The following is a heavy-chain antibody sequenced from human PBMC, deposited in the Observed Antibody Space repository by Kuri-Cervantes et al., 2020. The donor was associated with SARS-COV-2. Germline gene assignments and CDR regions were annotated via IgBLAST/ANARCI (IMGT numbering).Heavy chain of an antibody. CDR2: MNPNSGNT. Sequence: ASVKVSCKASGYTFTSYDINWVRQATGQGLEWMGWMNPNSGNTGYAQKFQGRVTMTRNASISTAYMELSSLRSEDTAVYYCARVHCSGGSCPYPYAFDIWGQGTMVTVSS. V-gene: IGHV1-8*01. J-gene: IGHJ3*02. CDR1: GYTFTSYD. CDR3: ARVHCSGGSCPYPYAFDI. D-gene: IGHD2-15*01.